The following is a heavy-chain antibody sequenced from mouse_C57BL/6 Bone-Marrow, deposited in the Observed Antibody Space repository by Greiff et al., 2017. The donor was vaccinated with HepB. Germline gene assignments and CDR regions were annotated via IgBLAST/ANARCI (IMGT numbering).Heavy chain of an antibody. CDR3: ALLLWLRYFDY. CDR2: ISYDGSN. V-gene: IGHV3-6*01. D-gene: IGHD2-2*01. CDR1: GYSITSGYY. Sequence: EVKLMESGPGLVKPSQSLSLTCSVTGYSITSGYYWNWIRQFPGNKLEWMGYISYDGSNNYNPSLKNRISITRDTSKNQFFLKLNSVTTEDTATYYCALLLWLRYFDYWGQGTTLTVSS. J-gene: IGHJ2*01.